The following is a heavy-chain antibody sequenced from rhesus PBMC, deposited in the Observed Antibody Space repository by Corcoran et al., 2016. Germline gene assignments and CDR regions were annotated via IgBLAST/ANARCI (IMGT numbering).Heavy chain of an antibody. V-gene: IGHV4-160*01. CDR2: VYGRGGST. D-gene: IGHD4-29*01. J-gene: IGHJ4*01. CDR1: GYSINTNY. Sequence: QVQLQESGPGLVKPSETLSLTCTVSGYSINTNYCSWIRQSAGRGLEWIGYVYGRGGSTYYNPSLKSRVTISTDTSKNQFSLKLSSVTAADTAIYYCATSTVAATAYWGQGVLVTVSS. CDR3: ATSTVAATAY.